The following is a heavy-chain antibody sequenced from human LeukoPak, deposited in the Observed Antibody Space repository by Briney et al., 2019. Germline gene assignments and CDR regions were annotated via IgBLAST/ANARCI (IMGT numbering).Heavy chain of an antibody. CDR2: ISSSSSYI. CDR1: GFTFSSYW. J-gene: IGHJ4*02. CDR3: ARASWHYDSSGYYSH. D-gene: IGHD3-22*01. V-gene: IGHV3-21*01. Sequence: GGSLRLSCAASGFTFSSYWMHWVRQAPGKGLEWVSSISSSSSYIYYADSVKGRFTISRDNAKNSLYLQMNSLRAEDTAVYYCARASWHYDSSGYYSHWGQGTLVTVSS.